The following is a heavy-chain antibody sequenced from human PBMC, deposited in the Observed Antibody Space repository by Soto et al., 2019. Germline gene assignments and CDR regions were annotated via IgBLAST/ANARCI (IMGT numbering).Heavy chain of an antibody. J-gene: IGHJ6*02. V-gene: IGHV4-4*02. CDR3: ACIYGEGFAYYGMDV. D-gene: IGHD4-17*01. CDR2: IYHSGST. Sequence: QVQLQESGPGLVKPSGTLSLTFSVSGGSISSSNWWSWVRPPPGKGLEWIGEIYHSGSTNYNPSLKSRVTISVDKSKNQFSLTLSSVTAADTAVYYCACIYGEGFAYYGMDVWGQGTTVTVS. CDR1: GGSISSSNW.